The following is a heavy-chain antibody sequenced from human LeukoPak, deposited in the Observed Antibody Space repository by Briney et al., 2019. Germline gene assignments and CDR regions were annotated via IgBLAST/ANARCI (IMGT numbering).Heavy chain of an antibody. J-gene: IGHJ4*02. CDR3: AKGRPCSSTSCYGSYFDY. Sequence: PGGSLRLSCAVSGFTFSSSWMSWVRQAPGKGLEWVSVISGSGDSTYYADSVTGRFTISRDNSKNTLYLQMNNLRAEDTAVYYCAKGRPCSSTSCYGSYFDYWGQGTLVTVSS. D-gene: IGHD2-2*01. V-gene: IGHV3-23*01. CDR2: ISGSGDST. CDR1: GFTFSSSW.